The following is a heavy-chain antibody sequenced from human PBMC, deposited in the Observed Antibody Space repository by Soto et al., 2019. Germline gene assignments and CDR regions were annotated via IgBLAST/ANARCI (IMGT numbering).Heavy chain of an antibody. J-gene: IGHJ5*02. CDR3: ARVITKFCANGKCHFWFDP. CDR1: GLTFSDAY. Sequence: GGSLRLSCVGSGLTFSDAYMSWLRQAPGEGLEWISYIHSSSSFIDYADSVKGRFIISRDNAKNSLYLQMNSLAVEDTAVYFCARVITKFCANGKCHFWFDPWGQGTLVTVSS. D-gene: IGHD3-9*01. V-gene: IGHV3-11*06. CDR2: IHSSSSFI.